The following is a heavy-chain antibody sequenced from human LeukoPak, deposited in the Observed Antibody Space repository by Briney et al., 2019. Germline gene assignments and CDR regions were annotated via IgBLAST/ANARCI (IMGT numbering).Heavy chain of an antibody. J-gene: IGHJ4*02. CDR1: GFTFSSYC. CDR2: IRYDGSNK. D-gene: IGHD5-18*01. CDR3: AKSWIQLWYFDY. V-gene: IGHV3-30*02. Sequence: SGGSLRLSCAASGFTFSSYCMHWVRQAPGKGLEWVAFIRYDGSNKYYADSVKGRFTISRDNSKNTLYLQMNSLRTEDTAVYYCAKSWIQLWYFDYWGQGTLVTVSS.